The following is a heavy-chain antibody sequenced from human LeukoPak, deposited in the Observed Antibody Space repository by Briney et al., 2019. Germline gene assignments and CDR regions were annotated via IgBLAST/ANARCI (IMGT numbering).Heavy chain of an antibody. CDR1: GGSISSGGYY. J-gene: IGHJ4*02. CDR2: IYYSGST. D-gene: IGHD4-23*01. V-gene: IGHV4-31*03. Sequence: SETLSLTCTVSGGSISSGGYYWNWIRQHPGKGLEWIGYIYYSGSTYYSPSLKSRVTISVDTSKNQFSLKLSSVTAADTAVYYCASTVVDYFDYWGQGTLVTVSS. CDR3: ASTVVDYFDY.